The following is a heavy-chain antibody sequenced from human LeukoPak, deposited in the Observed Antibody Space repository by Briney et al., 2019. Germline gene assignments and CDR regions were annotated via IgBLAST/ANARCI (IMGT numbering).Heavy chain of an antibody. CDR2: IYTSGST. V-gene: IGHV4-4*07. CDR1: GGSISSYY. D-gene: IGHD3-3*01. CDR3: ARDFHGPRDFWSGYYFKPNWFDP. Sequence: SETLSLTCTVSGGSISSYYWSWIRQPAGKGLEWIGRIYTSGSTNYNPSLKSRVTMSVDTSKNQFSLKLSSVIAADTAVYYCARDFHGPRDFWSGYYFKPNWFDPWGQGTLVTVSS. J-gene: IGHJ5*02.